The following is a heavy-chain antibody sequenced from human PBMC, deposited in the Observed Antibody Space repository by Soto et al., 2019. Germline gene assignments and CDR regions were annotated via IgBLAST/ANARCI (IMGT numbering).Heavy chain of an antibody. CDR1: GGSVSSSSYY. D-gene: IGHD6-6*01. CDR2: IYYSGNT. CDR3: ARNQEVARPGWYFDP. Sequence: QVQLQESGPGLVKPSETLALTCTVSGGSVSSSSYYWSWIRQPPGKGLEWIGYIYYSGNTNYNPPLKGRVTISVGTSKNQFSLMLGSVTAADTAVYSCARNQEVARPGWYFDPGGREPLVTVSS. J-gene: IGHJ2*01. V-gene: IGHV4-61*01.